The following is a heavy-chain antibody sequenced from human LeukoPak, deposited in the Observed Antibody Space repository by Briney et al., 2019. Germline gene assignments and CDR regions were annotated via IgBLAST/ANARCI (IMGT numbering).Heavy chain of an antibody. J-gene: IGHJ4*02. CDR1: GFPFIEYS. V-gene: IGHV3-48*01. CDR2: IGIDSGNT. Sequence: GGSLRLSCTASGFPFIEYSMDWVRQAPGKGLEWISYIGIDSGNTKYADSVRGRFTISADKAKSSLYLQMNSLRVEDTAVYYCARDHNYAFDNWGQGTLVSVAS. CDR3: ARDHNYAFDN. D-gene: IGHD1-1*01.